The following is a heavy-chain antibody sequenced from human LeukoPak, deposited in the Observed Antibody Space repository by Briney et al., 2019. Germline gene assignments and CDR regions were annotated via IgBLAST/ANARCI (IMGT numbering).Heavy chain of an antibody. CDR1: GFTISSHW. CDR2: IKQDGSEK. D-gene: IGHD3-22*01. Sequence: GGSLRLSCAASGFTISSHWMSWVRQAPGKGLEWVANIKQDGSEKYYVDSVKGRFTISRDNAKNSLYLQMNSLGAEDTVVYFCARGGTELVIPTYWGQGILVTVSS. J-gene: IGHJ4*02. CDR3: ARGGTELVIPTY. V-gene: IGHV3-7*01.